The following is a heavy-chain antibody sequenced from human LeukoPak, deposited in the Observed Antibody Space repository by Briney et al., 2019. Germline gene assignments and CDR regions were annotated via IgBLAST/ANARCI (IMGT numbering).Heavy chain of an antibody. CDR2: IYYSGST. J-gene: IGHJ6*02. V-gene: IGHV4-39*07. CDR1: GGSFSSYY. Sequence: SETLSLTCAVYGGSFSSYYWGWIRQPPGKGLEWIGSIYYSGSTYYNPSLKSRVTISVDTSKNQFSLKLSSVTAADTAVYYCARVWWTAGPRGMDVWGQGTTVTVSS. CDR3: ARVWWTAGPRGMDV. D-gene: IGHD3-16*01.